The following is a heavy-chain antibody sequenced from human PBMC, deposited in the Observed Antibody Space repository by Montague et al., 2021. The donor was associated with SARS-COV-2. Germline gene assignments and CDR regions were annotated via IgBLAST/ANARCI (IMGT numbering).Heavy chain of an antibody. CDR2: IYYSGXT. D-gene: IGHD1-7*01. V-gene: IGHV4-39*01. CDR3: ARGLYNWNYEHWFDT. CDR1: GGSVCSSHYY. J-gene: IGHJ5*02. Sequence: SETLSLTCTVSGGSVCSSHYYWAWIRQPAGKGLESIGTIYYSGXTXYXXXXRXRVTIDVDSSTNQFSLKLHSVTAADTAVYFCARGLYNWNYEHWFDTWGQGTLVTVSS.